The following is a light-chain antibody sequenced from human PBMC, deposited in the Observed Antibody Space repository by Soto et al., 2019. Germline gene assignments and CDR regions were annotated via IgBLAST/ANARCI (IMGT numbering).Light chain of an antibody. V-gene: IGKV1-39*01. CDR1: PSINTY. J-gene: IGKJ4*01. CDR2: VAS. Sequence: DIQMTQSPSSLSASVGDRVTITCRARPSINTYLNWYQQKPGKAPKLLIYVASTWQSGVPSRFRGSGSGTDFTLTINSLQPEDVATYYCQQSYSTPPLTFGGGTKVEIK. CDR3: QQSYSTPPLT.